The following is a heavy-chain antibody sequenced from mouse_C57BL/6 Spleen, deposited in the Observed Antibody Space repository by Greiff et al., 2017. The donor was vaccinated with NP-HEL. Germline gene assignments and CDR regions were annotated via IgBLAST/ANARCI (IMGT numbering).Heavy chain of an antibody. V-gene: IGHV3-6*01. CDR2: ISYDGSN. CDR1: GYSITSGYY. J-gene: IGHJ2*01. Sequence: EVQLVESGPGLVKPSQSLSLTCSVTGYSITSGYYWNWIRQFPGNKLEWMGYISYDGSNNYNPSLKNRISITRDTSKNQFFLKLNSVTTEDTATYYCARAGQLRLPYYFDYWGQGTTLTVSS. D-gene: IGHD3-2*02. CDR3: ARAGQLRLPYYFDY.